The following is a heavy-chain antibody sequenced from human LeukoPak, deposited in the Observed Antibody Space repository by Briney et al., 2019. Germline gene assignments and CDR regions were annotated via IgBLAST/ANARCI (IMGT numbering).Heavy chain of an antibody. CDR3: ARDYSSGYYRTFDY. Sequence: GGSLRLSCAASGFTFSSCAMHWVRQAPGKGLEWVAVISYDGSNIYYADSVKGRFTISRDNSKNTLYLQVNSLRAEDTAVYYCARDYSSGYYRTFDYWGQGTLVTVSS. D-gene: IGHD3-22*01. J-gene: IGHJ4*02. CDR1: GFTFSSCA. CDR2: ISYDGSNI. V-gene: IGHV3-30*04.